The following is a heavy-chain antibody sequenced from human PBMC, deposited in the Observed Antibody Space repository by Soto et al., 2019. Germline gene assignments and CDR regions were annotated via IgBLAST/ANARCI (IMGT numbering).Heavy chain of an antibody. V-gene: IGHV4-59*01. Sequence: SETLSLTCTVSGGSIAGYYWSWIRQPPGKGLEWIGYIYYSGSTNHNPSLKSRVTISVDTSKNQFSLKLSSVTAAATAVYHCARRYGGTSDYWGQGTLVTVSS. CDR2: IYYSGST. CDR3: ARRYGGTSDY. J-gene: IGHJ4*02. CDR1: GGSIAGYY. D-gene: IGHD3-16*01.